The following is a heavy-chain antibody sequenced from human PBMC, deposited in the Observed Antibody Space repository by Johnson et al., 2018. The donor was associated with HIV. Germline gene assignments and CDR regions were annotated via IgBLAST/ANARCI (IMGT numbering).Heavy chain of an antibody. CDR2: ISGSGSST. D-gene: IGHD3-10*01. V-gene: IGHV3-23*04. CDR1: EIIFRNYW. Sequence: MQLVESGGGVVQPGGSLRLSCVDSEIIFRNYWMSWVRQAPGKGLEWVSTISGSGSSTYYADSVKGRFTISRDNAKNTLYLQMNSLRAEDTAVYYCAKVGSYYPSTGGNAFDIWGQGTMVTVSS. J-gene: IGHJ3*02. CDR3: AKVGSYYPSTGGNAFDI.